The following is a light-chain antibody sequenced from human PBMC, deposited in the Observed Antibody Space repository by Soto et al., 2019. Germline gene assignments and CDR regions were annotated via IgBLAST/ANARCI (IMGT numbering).Light chain of an antibody. Sequence: QCVLTQPPSVSGAPGQRVTISCIGSSSNIGAGYDVHWYQQFPGTAPKLLIHGNINRPSGVPDRFSGSKSGTSASLAITGLQAEDETDYYCQSYDSSLSAWVFGGGTKLTVL. CDR3: QSYDSSLSAWV. CDR1: SSNIGAGYD. V-gene: IGLV1-40*01. CDR2: GNI. J-gene: IGLJ3*02.